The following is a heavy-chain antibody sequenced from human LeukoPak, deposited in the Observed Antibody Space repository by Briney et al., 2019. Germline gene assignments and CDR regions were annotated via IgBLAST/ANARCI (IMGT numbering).Heavy chain of an antibody. J-gene: IGHJ1*01. CDR1: GFTVSGNY. CDR2: IYSGGNT. V-gene: IGHV3-66*01. Sequence: GGSLKLSCEASGFTVSGNYMNWIRQAPGKGLEWVSVIYSGGNTYYADSVKGRFSISRDNSKNTLYLQMNSLRVEDTAVYYCAGSRLSAEYFQFWGQGTLVAVSS. CDR3: AGSRLSAEYFQF.